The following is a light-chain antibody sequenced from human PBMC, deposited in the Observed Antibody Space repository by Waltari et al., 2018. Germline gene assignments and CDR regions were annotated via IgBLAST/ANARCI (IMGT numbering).Light chain of an antibody. CDR2: TAS. CDR1: QDVGSW. J-gene: IGKJ4*01. CDR3: QQSDSFPLT. Sequence: DIQMTQSLSSVSASVGDRVTISCRASQDVGSWLAWYQQRPGKAPNLLIHTASNLQSGVPSRFSGTRSGTEFTLIIDGLQPEDFATYFCQQSDSFPLTFGGGTKLEMK. V-gene: IGKV1-12*01.